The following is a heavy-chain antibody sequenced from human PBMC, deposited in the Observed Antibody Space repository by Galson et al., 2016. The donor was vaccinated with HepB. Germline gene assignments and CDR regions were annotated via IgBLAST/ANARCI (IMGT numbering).Heavy chain of an antibody. CDR1: GFTFSSYW. CDR3: ARDGGGGYNLDY. Sequence: SLRLSCAASGFTFSSYWMHWVRQAPGKGLVWVSRINSDGSSTSYADSVKGRFTISRDNAKNTLYLQMNSLRAEDTAVYYCARDGGGGYNLDYWGQGTLVTVSS. D-gene: IGHD5-24*01. J-gene: IGHJ4*02. V-gene: IGHV3-74*01. CDR2: INSDGSST.